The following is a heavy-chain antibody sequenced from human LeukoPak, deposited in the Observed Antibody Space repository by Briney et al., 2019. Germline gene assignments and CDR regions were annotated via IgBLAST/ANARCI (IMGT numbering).Heavy chain of an antibody. CDR3: ARADRTSWFDY. J-gene: IGHJ4*02. Sequence: GGSLRLSCAASGFVFSNFAMSWVRQAPGRGLEWVSGISGSGASTYFINSVKGRFTISRDNSNSTLNLQMNSLRVEDTAVYYCARADRTSWFDYWGQGTLVTVSS. CDR1: GFVFSNFA. D-gene: IGHD2-2*01. V-gene: IGHV3-23*01. CDR2: ISGSGAST.